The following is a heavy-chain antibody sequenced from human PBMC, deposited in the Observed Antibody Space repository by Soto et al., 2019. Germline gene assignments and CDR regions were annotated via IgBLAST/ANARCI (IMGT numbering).Heavy chain of an antibody. Sequence: PGWSLRLSCVGSGFSFRKYAMNWVRQAPGKGLEWVSGISGSGGSGRGFYADSVKGRFTISRDNSKNTLYLQMSSLRTADTAIYYCVKGGITMVRGVLFAYWGQGTPVTVSS. CDR1: GFSFRKYA. D-gene: IGHD3-10*01. CDR2: ISGSGGSGRG. V-gene: IGHV3-23*01. CDR3: VKGGITMVRGVLFAY. J-gene: IGHJ4*02.